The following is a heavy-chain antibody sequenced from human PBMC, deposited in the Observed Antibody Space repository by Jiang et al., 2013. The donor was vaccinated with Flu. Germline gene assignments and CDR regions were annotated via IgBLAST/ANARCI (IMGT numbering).Heavy chain of an antibody. Sequence: GSGLVKPSETLSLTCTLSGGFISNYYWNWIRQSPGRGLEWIGYIFHSGSTKYNPPLESRVTISVDTSKNQFFLRLTSVTAADTAMYYCTRGYSNFDYWGQGMPVTVSS. CDR3: TRGYSNFDY. CDR2: IFHSGST. D-gene: IGHD2-15*01. V-gene: IGHV4-59*01. J-gene: IGHJ4*02. CDR1: GGFISNYY.